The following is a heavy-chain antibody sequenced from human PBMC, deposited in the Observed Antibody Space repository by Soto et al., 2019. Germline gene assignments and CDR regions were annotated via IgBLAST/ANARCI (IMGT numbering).Heavy chain of an antibody. Sequence: QITLKESGPTLVKPTQTLTLTCTFSGFSLSTSGVGVGWIRQPPGKALEWLALIYWDDDKRYSPSMKSSLTITKDTSKNQVVLTMTTMDPVDTATYYGAHTAWTCLDSCGQGTLVTVSS. J-gene: IGHJ4*02. CDR3: AHTAWTCLDS. D-gene: IGHD1-1*01. CDR1: GFSLSTSGVG. V-gene: IGHV2-5*02. CDR2: IYWDDDK.